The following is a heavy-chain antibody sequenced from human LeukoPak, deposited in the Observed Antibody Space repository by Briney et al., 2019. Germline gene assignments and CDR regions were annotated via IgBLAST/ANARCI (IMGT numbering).Heavy chain of an antibody. V-gene: IGHV3-11*01. Sequence: GGPLRLSCAASGFTFSDYYMSWIRQAPGKGLEWVSYISSSGSTIYYADSVKGRFTISRDNAKNSLYLQMNSLRAEDTAVYYCARDLGQQLNYYYGMDVWGQGTTVTVSS. CDR2: ISSSGSTI. CDR3: ARDLGQQLNYYYGMDV. J-gene: IGHJ6*02. D-gene: IGHD6-13*01. CDR1: GFTFSDYY.